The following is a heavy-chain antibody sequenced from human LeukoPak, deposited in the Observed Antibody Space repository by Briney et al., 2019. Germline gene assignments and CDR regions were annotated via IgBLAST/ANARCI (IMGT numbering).Heavy chain of an antibody. CDR3: ARFIAAAAYGVDV. V-gene: IGHV3-21*01. J-gene: IGHJ6*02. Sequence: GGSLRLSCAASGFTFSSYSMNWVRQAPGKGLEWVSSISSSSSYIYYADSVKGRFTISRDNAKNSLYLQMNSLRAEDTAVYYCARFIAAAAYGVDVWGQGTTVTVSS. CDR1: GFTFSSYS. D-gene: IGHD6-13*01. CDR2: ISSSSSYI.